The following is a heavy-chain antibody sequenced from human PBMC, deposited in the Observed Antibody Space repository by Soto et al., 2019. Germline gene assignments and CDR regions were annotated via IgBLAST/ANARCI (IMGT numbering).Heavy chain of an antibody. J-gene: IGHJ6*02. V-gene: IGHV5-10-1*01. CDR1: GYSFTSYW. CDR2: IDPSDSYT. Sequence: GESLKISCKGSGYSFTSYWISWVRQMPGKGLEWMGRIDPSDSYTNYSPSFQGHVTISADKSISTAYLQWSSLKASDTAMYYCATPIYYYDSSGYPGTRDYGMDVWGQGTTVTVSS. CDR3: ATPIYYYDSSGYPGTRDYGMDV. D-gene: IGHD3-22*01.